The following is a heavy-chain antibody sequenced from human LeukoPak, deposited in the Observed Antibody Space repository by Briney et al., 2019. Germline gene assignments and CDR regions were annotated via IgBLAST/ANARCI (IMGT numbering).Heavy chain of an antibody. Sequence: ASVKVSCKASGYTFTSYGISWGRQAPGQGLEWMGWISAYNGNTNYAQKLQGRVTMTTDTSTSTAYMELRSLRSDDTAVYYCARGLHYDFWSGYREFDPWGQGTLVTVSS. CDR3: ARGLHYDFWSGYREFDP. CDR1: GYTFTSYG. D-gene: IGHD3-3*01. CDR2: ISAYNGNT. V-gene: IGHV1-18*01. J-gene: IGHJ5*02.